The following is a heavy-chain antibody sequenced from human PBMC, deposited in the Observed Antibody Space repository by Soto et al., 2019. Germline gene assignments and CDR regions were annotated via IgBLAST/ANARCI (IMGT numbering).Heavy chain of an antibody. CDR1: GFTFSSYA. Sequence: GGSLRLSCAASGFTFSSYAMSWVRQAPGKGLEWVSAISGSGGSTYYADSVKGRFTISRDRSKNTVSLQMDSLRAEDTAVYYCAKDRGIIVKAGDAFDVWGQGTKVTVSS. CDR3: AKDRGIIVKAGDAFDV. D-gene: IGHD3-16*02. J-gene: IGHJ3*01. CDR2: ISGSGGST. V-gene: IGHV3-23*01.